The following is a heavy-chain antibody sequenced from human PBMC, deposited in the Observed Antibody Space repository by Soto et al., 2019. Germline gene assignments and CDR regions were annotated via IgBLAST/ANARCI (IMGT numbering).Heavy chain of an antibody. CDR1: GYTFRNHG. D-gene: IGHD1-26*01. Sequence: GASVKVSCKASGYTFRNHGITWVRQAPGQGLEWMGWISCYNGDTNYAQNFQGRVTMTTDTPTSTAYMELRSLRPDDTAVYYCARDPSNTSGNRIWFDPWGQGTLVTVSS. CDR3: ARDPSNTSGNRIWFDP. CDR2: ISCYNGDT. J-gene: IGHJ5*02. V-gene: IGHV1-18*04.